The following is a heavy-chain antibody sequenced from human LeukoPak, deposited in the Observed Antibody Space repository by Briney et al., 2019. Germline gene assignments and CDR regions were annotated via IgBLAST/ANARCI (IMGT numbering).Heavy chain of an antibody. Sequence: PGGSLRLFCATSGFTFSNYAINWVRQASAKGLEGVTAFSGNDGSTYYADSVRGRFTTTKDNSKHTLYLQRTSLRAEDTAVYYCAKMTPRSYHMDVWGKGTTVTVPS. CDR2: FSGNDGST. J-gene: IGHJ6*03. V-gene: IGHV3-23*01. CDR3: AKMTPRSYHMDV. CDR1: GFTFSNYA.